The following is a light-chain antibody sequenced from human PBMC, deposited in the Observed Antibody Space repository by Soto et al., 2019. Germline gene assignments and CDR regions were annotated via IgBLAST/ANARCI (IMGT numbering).Light chain of an antibody. J-gene: IGKJ1*01. Sequence: IVMTHSPATLSVSPLYRSTLSFRASESVISSLAWYQQKPGQPPRLLIYGAYRRATGIPDRFSGSGSGTDFTLTISRLEPEDFAVYYCQQYGSSGTFGQGTKVDIK. CDR1: ESVISS. CDR3: QQYGSSGT. V-gene: IGKV3-20*01. CDR2: GAY.